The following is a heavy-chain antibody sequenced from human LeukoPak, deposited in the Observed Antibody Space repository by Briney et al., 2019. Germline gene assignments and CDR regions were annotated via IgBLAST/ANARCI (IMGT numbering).Heavy chain of an antibody. CDR3: ARRGFWSSYYPGYYFDY. Sequence: SETLSLTCTVSGGSINYYYWTWIRQPPGKGLEWIGYIYYSGSTNYSPSLKSRLTISIDTSKNQFSLKLSSVTAADTAVYYCARRGFWSSYYPGYYFDYWGQGTLVTVSS. CDR2: IYYSGST. V-gene: IGHV4-59*01. CDR1: GGSINYYY. J-gene: IGHJ4*02. D-gene: IGHD3-3*01.